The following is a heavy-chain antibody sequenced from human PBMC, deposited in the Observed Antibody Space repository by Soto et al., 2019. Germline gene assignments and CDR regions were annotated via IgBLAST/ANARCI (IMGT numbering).Heavy chain of an antibody. CDR2: ISGSDGST. Sequence: EVQLFESGGGLVQPGGSLRLSCAASGFTLRNYGMNWVRQAPGKGLEWVSAISGSDGSTYYADSVRGRFTISRHKSKNRLYLQVNTLRAENTNGYYCAKDDDFWRCYYTSINYWGQGTLVTVSS. V-gene: IGHV3-23*01. CDR1: GFTLRNYG. CDR3: AKDDDFWRCYYTSINY. D-gene: IGHD3-3*01. J-gene: IGHJ4*02.